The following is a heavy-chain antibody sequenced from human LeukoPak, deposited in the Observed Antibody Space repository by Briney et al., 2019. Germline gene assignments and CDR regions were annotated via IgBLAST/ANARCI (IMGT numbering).Heavy chain of an antibody. Sequence: SETLSLTCTVSGGSISSSSYYWGWLRQPPGMGLEWIGSIYYSGSTYYNPSLKSRVTISVDTSKNQFSLKLSSVTAADTAVYYCARLLPSPYYYDILTGYYPNWFDPWGQGTLVTVSS. CDR1: GGSISSSSYY. D-gene: IGHD3-9*01. CDR2: IYYSGST. CDR3: ARLLPSPYYYDILTGYYPNWFDP. J-gene: IGHJ5*02. V-gene: IGHV4-39*01.